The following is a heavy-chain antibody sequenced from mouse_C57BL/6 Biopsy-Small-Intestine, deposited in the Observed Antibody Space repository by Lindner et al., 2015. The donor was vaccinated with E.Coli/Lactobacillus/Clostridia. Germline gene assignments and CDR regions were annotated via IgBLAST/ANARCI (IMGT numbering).Heavy chain of an antibody. D-gene: IGHD3-1*01. J-gene: IGHJ2*01. CDR3: ARGTRLDY. CDR2: IFPEDGDT. Sequence: VQLQESGPELVKPGASVKISCKASGYAFSSSWMNWVKQRPGQGLEWIGRIFPEDGDTTFNGKFRGKATLTTDKSSSTAYMQLSSLTSEDSAVYFCARGTRLDYWGHGTTLTVSS. CDR1: GYAFSSSW. V-gene: IGHV1-82*01.